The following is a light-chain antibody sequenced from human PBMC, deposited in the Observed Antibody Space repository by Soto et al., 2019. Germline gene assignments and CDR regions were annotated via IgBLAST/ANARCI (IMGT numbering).Light chain of an antibody. Sequence: EIVLTQSPGTLSLSPGERATLSCRASQSVSSSYLAWYQQKPGQAPRLLIYGASSRATGIPDRFSGSGSGTDFTLTISRLEPEDSAVYYCQQYGSSLYTFGQATKLEIK. CDR3: QQYGSSLYT. J-gene: IGKJ2*01. V-gene: IGKV3-20*01. CDR1: QSVSSSY. CDR2: GAS.